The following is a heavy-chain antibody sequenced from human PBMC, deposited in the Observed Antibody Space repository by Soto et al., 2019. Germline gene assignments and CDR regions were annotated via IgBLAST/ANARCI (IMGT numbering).Heavy chain of an antibody. V-gene: IGHV3-53*01. Sequence: GGSLRLSCAASGFTVSSNYMSWVRQAPGKGLEWVSVIYSGGSTYYADSVKGRFTISRDNSKNTLYLQMNSLRAKDTAVYYCERGGGPSYSSSWYYFDYWGQGTLVTVSS. J-gene: IGHJ4*02. CDR2: IYSGGST. CDR3: ERGGGPSYSSSWYYFDY. D-gene: IGHD6-13*01. CDR1: GFTVSSNY.